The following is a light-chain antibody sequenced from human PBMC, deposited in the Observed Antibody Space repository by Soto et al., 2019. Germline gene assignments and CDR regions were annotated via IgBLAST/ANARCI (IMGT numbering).Light chain of an antibody. V-gene: IGKV3-15*01. CDR2: GAS. CDR1: QSVSSN. CDR3: QQYNNWPPWT. Sequence: EVVMTQSPATLSESPGERVTLSCRASQSVSSNLAWYQQKPGQAPRLLIYGASTRATGIPARFSGSGSGTEFTLTISSLQSEDFAVYYCQQYNNWPPWTFGQGTKVEIK. J-gene: IGKJ1*01.